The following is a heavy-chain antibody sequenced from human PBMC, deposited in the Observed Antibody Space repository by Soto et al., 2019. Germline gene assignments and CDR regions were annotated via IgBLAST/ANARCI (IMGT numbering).Heavy chain of an antibody. J-gene: IGHJ5*02. CDR1: GGTFSSYA. V-gene: IGHV1-69*01. CDR2: FIPIFGTA. Sequence: QVQLVQSGAEVKKPGSSVKVSCKASGGTFSSYAISWVRPGPGQGLEWMGGFIPIFGTANYAQKFQGRGTITTDESTSTTYMELGSLRSEDTAVYYCASVGFHVYTAMVRSLWFDPWGHGTLVTGSS. CDR3: ASVGFHVYTAMVRSLWFDP. D-gene: IGHD5-18*01.